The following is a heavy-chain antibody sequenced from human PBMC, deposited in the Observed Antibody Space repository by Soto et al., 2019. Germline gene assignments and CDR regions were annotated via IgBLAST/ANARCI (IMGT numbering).Heavy chain of an antibody. D-gene: IGHD2-15*01. Sequence: SETLSLTCTVSSGSMTHKYWTWFRQPPGKGLERIGYIYYTGSTSYNPSLKSRVTISIDTSKNQFSLKLTSVTTADTAVYYCARGGWSVDYWGQGILVTVSS. CDR2: IYYTGST. CDR1: SGSMTHKY. CDR3: ARGGWSVDY. V-gene: IGHV4-59*01. J-gene: IGHJ4*01.